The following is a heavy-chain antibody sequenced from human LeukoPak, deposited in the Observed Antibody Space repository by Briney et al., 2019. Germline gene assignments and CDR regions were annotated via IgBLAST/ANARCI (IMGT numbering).Heavy chain of an antibody. J-gene: IGHJ6*02. CDR3: ARDRPSYYGMDV. V-gene: IGHV3-21*01. CDR1: GFTLSSNG. CDR2: ISSSSSYI. Sequence: GGSLRLSCAASGFTLSSNGMNWVRQAPGKGLEWVSSISSSSSYIYYAHSLKGRFTISRDNAKNSLYLQMNSLRAEGTAVYYFARDRPSYYGMDVWGRGPTATVSS.